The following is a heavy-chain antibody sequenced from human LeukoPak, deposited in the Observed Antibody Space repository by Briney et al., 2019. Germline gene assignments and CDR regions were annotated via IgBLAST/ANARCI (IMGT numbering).Heavy chain of an antibody. Sequence: GSLRLSCAASGFTFSYDWMHWVRQAPGKGLVWVSRISSDGRTTHYADSVKGRFTISKDSAKNTLFLQMNDLRAEDTAVYYCLGYYSGSPNWGQGTLVTVSS. CDR3: LGYYSGSPN. CDR2: ISSDGRTT. J-gene: IGHJ4*02. V-gene: IGHV3-74*01. CDR1: GFTFSYDW. D-gene: IGHD3-10*01.